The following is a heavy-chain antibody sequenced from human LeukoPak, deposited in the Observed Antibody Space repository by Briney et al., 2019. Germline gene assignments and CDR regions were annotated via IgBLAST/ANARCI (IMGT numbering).Heavy chain of an antibody. V-gene: IGHV3-23*01. CDR1: GFTFSTYA. CDR2: ISDSGGRI. J-gene: IGHJ4*02. Sequence: PGGSLRLSCAASGFTFSTYAMTWVRQAPGKGLEWVSGISDSGGRIYYAESVKGRFTISRDNSKNTLYLQINSLRAEDTAVYYCAGSTLKRGGASYFDLWGQGTLVTVSS. CDR3: AGSTLKRGGASYFDL. D-gene: IGHD2-21*01.